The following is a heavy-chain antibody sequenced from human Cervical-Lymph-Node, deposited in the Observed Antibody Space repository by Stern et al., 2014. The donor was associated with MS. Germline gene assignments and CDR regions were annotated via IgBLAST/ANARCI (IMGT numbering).Heavy chain of an antibody. V-gene: IGHV3-11*01. CDR1: GFTFSDYY. D-gene: IGHD3-10*01. Sequence: VQLVESGGGLVKPGGSLRLSCSASGFTFSDYYMTWIRQAPGQGLELVSYISIMANTRYYADSVKGRFTISRDNANNSLYLQMNSLRAEDTAVYYCARVVGVVRGYYGMDVWGQGTTVTVSS. CDR3: ARVVGVVRGYYGMDV. J-gene: IGHJ6*02. CDR2: ISIMANTR.